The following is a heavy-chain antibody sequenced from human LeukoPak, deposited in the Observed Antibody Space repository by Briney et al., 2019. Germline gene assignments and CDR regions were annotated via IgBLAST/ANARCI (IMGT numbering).Heavy chain of an antibody. CDR1: GGSISSYY. V-gene: IGHV4-59*01. CDR3: ARENGDYGMDV. J-gene: IGHJ6*02. Sequence: SETLSLTCTVSGGSISSYYWSWIRQPPGKGLEWIGYIYYSGSTNYNPSLKSRVTISVDTSKNQFSLKLSSVTAADTAVYYCARENGDYGMDVWGQGTTVTASS. D-gene: IGHD2-8*01. CDR2: IYYSGST.